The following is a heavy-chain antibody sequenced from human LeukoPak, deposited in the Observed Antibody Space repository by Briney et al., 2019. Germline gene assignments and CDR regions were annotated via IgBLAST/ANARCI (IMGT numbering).Heavy chain of an antibody. V-gene: IGHV3-48*03. CDR1: GFTFSSYE. CDR2: ISSSGSTI. CDR3: ARDYGGKGGAFDI. Sequence: GGSLRLSCAASGFTFSSYEMNWVRQAPGKGLEWVSYISSSGSTIYYADSVKGRFTISRDNDKNSLYLQMNSLRAEDTAVYYCARDYGGKGGAFDIWGQGTMVTVSS. D-gene: IGHD4-23*01. J-gene: IGHJ3*02.